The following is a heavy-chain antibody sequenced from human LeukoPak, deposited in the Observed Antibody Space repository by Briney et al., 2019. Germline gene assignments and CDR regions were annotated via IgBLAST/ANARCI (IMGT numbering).Heavy chain of an antibody. V-gene: IGHV3-13*01. CDR1: GFTLSNHA. CDR3: ARQMTPNGHFDY. Sequence: PGGSLRLSCAASGFTLSNHAMHWVRRATGKGLEWVSAVGIAGDTFYPGSVKGRFTISRENAKNSLYLQMNSLRAEDTAVYYCARQMTPNGHFDYWGQGTLVTVSS. CDR2: VGIAGDT. J-gene: IGHJ4*02. D-gene: IGHD2-8*01.